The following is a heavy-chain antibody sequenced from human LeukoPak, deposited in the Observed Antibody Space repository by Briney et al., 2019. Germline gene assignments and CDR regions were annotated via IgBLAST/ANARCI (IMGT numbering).Heavy chain of an antibody. CDR2: TYYRSKWYN. CDR1: GDSVSSNSAA. J-gene: IGHJ6*03. CDR3: AREVVLALDKSHYYYMDV. D-gene: IGHD2-8*02. V-gene: IGHV6-1*01. Sequence: SQTLSLTCAISGDSVSSNSAAWNWIRQSPSRGLEWLGRTYYRSKWYNDYAGSVKSRITINPDTSKNQFSLQLSSVTPEDTAVYYCAREVVLALDKSHYYYMDVWGKGTTVTVSS.